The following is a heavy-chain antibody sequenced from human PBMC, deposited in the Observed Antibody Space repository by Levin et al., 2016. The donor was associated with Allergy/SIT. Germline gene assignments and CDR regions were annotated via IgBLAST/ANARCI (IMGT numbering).Heavy chain of an antibody. V-gene: IGHV3-30*03. D-gene: IGHD2-8*02. J-gene: IGHJ5*02. Sequence: GGSLRLSCAASGFTFSNYGFHWVRQAPGKGLEWVAAISYDGSQELYAESVKGRFTVARDQSKNTVTLQMNSLRPQDMAIYYCARNTLPRTGGGAWTWLGPWGQGTQVTVSS. CDR2: ISYDGSQE. CDR1: GFTFSNYG. CDR3: ARNTLPRTGGGAWTWLGP.